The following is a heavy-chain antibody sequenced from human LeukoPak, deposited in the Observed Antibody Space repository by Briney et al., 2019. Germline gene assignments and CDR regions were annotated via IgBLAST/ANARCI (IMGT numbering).Heavy chain of an antibody. J-gene: IGHJ6*02. D-gene: IGHD3-3*02. V-gene: IGHV4-34*01. CDR3: ARGVSINRMDV. CDR2: INHSGST. Sequence: PSETLSLTCAVYGGSFSGYYWSWIRRPPGKGLEWIGEINHSGSTNYNPSLKSRVTISVDTSKNQFSLKLSSVTAADTAVYYCARGVSINRMDVWGQGTTVTVSS. CDR1: GGSFSGYY.